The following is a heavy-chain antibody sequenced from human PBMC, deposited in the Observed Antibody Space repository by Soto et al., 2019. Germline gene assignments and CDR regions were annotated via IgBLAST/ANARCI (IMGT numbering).Heavy chain of an antibody. J-gene: IGHJ6*02. CDR2: INPSGGST. CDR3: ARDPFLTGYVLEGRINYGMDV. CDR1: GYTFTSYY. V-gene: IGHV1-46*01. Sequence: ASVKVSCKASGYTFTSYYMHWVRQAPGQGLEWMGIINPSGGSTSYAQKFQGRVTMTRDTSTSTVYMELSSLRSEDTAVYYCARDPFLTGYVLEGRINYGMDVWGQGTTVTVSS. D-gene: IGHD3-9*01.